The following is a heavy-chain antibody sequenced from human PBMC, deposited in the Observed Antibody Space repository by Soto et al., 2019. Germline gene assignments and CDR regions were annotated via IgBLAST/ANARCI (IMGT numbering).Heavy chain of an antibody. CDR3: AGGVTTDAFDI. V-gene: IGHV3-30-3*01. CDR1: GFTFSSYA. CDR2: ISYDGSNK. D-gene: IGHD4-17*01. J-gene: IGHJ3*02. Sequence: GGSLRLSCADSGFTFSSYAMHWVRQAPGKGLEWVAVISYDGSNKYYADSVKGRFTISRDNSKNTLYLQMNSLRAEDTAVYYCAGGVTTDAFDIWGQGTMVTVSS.